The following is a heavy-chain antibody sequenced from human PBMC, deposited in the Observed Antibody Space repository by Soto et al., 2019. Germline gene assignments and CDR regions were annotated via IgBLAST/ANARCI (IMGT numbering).Heavy chain of an antibody. Sequence: GGSLRLSCAASGFTFSSYSMNWVRQAPGKGLEWVSSISSSSSYIYYADSVKGRFTISRDNAKNSLYLQMNSLRAEDTAVYYCARAPLRFLEWPHWFDPWGQGTLVTVSS. CDR2: ISSSSSYI. CDR1: GFTFSSYS. J-gene: IGHJ5*02. V-gene: IGHV3-21*01. CDR3: ARAPLRFLEWPHWFDP. D-gene: IGHD3-3*01.